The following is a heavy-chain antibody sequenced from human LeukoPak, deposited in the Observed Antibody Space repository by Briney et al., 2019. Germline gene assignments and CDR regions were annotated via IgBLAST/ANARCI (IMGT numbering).Heavy chain of an antibody. J-gene: IGHJ4*02. D-gene: IGHD3-3*01. CDR1: GGSISSGSYY. CDR2: IYTSGST. CDR3: ARVGVSGYDFWSGYYI. V-gene: IGHV4-61*02. Sequence: SETLSLTCTVSGGSISSGSYYWSWIRQPAGKGLEWIGRIYTSGSTNYNPSLKSRVTISVDTSKNQFSLKLSSVTAADTAVYYCARVGVSGYDFWSGYYIWGQGTLVTVSS.